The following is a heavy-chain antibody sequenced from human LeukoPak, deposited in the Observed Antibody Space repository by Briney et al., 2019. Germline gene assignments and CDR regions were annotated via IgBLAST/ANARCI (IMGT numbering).Heavy chain of an antibody. Sequence: GESLKISCKGSGYSFIDYWIGWVRQMPGKGPEWMGIIFPADSDIKYNPSFQGQVTISVDKSISTAYLQWSSLKASDTAMYYCARPPSRGYSSSFEYWGQGTLVTVSS. V-gene: IGHV5-51*01. CDR2: IFPADSDI. CDR1: GYSFIDYW. CDR3: ARPPSRGYSSSFEY. D-gene: IGHD2-2*03. J-gene: IGHJ4*02.